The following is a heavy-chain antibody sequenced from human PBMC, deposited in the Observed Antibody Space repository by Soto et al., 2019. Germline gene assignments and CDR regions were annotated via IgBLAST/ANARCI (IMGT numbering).Heavy chain of an antibody. V-gene: IGHV3-30-3*01. J-gene: IGHJ6*02. CDR3: ARDLDYYDSSGYQGAGYGMDV. CDR1: GFTFSSYA. Sequence: GGSLRLSCAASGFTFSSYAMHWVRQAPGKGLEWVAVISYDGSNKYYADSVKGRFTISRDNSKNTLYLQMNSLRAEDTAVYYCARDLDYYDSSGYQGAGYGMDVWGQGTTVTVSS. D-gene: IGHD3-22*01. CDR2: ISYDGSNK.